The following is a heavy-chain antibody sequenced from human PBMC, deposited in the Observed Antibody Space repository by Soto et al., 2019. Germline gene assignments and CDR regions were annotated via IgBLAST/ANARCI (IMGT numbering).Heavy chain of an antibody. CDR2: VRGDNGHT. J-gene: IGHJ5*02. V-gene: IGHV1-18*01. D-gene: IGHD2-15*01. Sequence: QVQLVQSGAEVKKPGASVKVSCKASGYTFTTHGISWVRQVPGQGLEWMGWVRGDNGHTNYAQSLQGRVTMTTDTSKNTAYMELRSMRSDDTAVYYCARDLGYCRSGTCYREWFDPWGQGTLVTGSS. CDR1: GYTFTTHG. CDR3: ARDLGYCRSGTCYREWFDP.